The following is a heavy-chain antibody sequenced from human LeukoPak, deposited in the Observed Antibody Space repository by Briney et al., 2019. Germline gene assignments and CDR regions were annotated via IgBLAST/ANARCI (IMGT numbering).Heavy chain of an antibody. CDR2: IIPIFGTA. J-gene: IGHJ6*03. D-gene: IGHD5-24*01. Sequence: SVKVSCKASGGTFSSYAISWVRQAPGQGLEWMGRIIPIFGTANCAQKFQGRVTITTDESTSTAYMELSSLRSEDTAVYYCARCLRDGYNYDYYYYMDVWGKGTTVTVSS. CDR3: ARCLRDGYNYDYYYYMDV. CDR1: GGTFSSYA. V-gene: IGHV1-69*05.